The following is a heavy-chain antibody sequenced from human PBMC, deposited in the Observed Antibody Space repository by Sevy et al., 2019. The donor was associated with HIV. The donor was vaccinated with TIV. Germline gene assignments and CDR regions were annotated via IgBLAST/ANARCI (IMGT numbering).Heavy chain of an antibody. CDR1: GFTFSFYD. CDR3: ARKSTGYSHFDY. J-gene: IGHJ4*02. CDR2: FGIAGDT. D-gene: IGHD2-15*01. V-gene: IGHV3-13*01. Sequence: GGSLRLSCAASGFTFSFYDMHWVRQATGKGLEWVSGFGIAGDTYYAGSVKGRFTISRDNAKNSVYLQMNSLRAGDTAVYYCARKSTGYSHFDYWGQGTLVTVSS.